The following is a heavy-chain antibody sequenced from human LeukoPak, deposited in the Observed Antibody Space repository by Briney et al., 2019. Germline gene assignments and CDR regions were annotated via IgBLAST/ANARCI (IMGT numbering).Heavy chain of an antibody. Sequence: SETLSLTCTVSGGSLSSYYWSWIRQPAGKGLEWIGRIYTSGSTNYTPSLTSRFTMSVNTSKNQFPLKLSSATAADTAVYYCASGTTKTTPPLYWGQGTLVTVSS. J-gene: IGHJ4*02. CDR1: GGSLSSYY. D-gene: IGHD1-7*01. CDR2: IYTSGST. V-gene: IGHV4-4*07. CDR3: ASGTTKTTPPLY.